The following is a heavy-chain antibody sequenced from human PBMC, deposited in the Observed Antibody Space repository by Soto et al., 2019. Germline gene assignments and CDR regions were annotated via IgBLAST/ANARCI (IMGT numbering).Heavy chain of an antibody. CDR3: ANLDLGWRPYNWIAAHPGSQLDY. Sequence: GGSLRLSCAASGFTFSSYAMSWVRQAPGKGLEWVSAISGSGGSTYYADSVKGRFTISRDNSKNTLYLQMNSLRAEDTAVYYCANLDLGWRPYNWIAAHPGSQLDYWGQGTLVTVSS. V-gene: IGHV3-23*01. J-gene: IGHJ4*02. CDR2: ISGSGGST. CDR1: GFTFSSYA. D-gene: IGHD1-1*01.